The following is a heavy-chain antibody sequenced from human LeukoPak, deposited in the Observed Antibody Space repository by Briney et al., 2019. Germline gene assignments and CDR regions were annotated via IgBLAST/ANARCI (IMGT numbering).Heavy chain of an antibody. CDR1: GYTFTSYY. D-gene: IGHD5-18*01. V-gene: IGHV1-46*01. CDR2: INPSGGST. CDR3: AREGYSYGH. J-gene: IGHJ4*02. Sequence: GASVNVSCKPSGYTFTSYYMHWVRQAPGQGLEWMGIINPSGGSTSYAQKFQGRVTMTRDTSTSTVYTELSSLRSEETAVYYCAREGYSYGHWGQGTLVTVSS.